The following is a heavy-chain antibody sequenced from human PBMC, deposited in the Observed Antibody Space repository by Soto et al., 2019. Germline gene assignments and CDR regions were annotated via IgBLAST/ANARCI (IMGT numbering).Heavy chain of an antibody. CDR1: GYTFTSYA. D-gene: IGHD3-22*01. V-gene: IGHV1-3*01. CDR2: INAGNGNT. CDR3: ARVDDTSEGYGMDV. Sequence: ASVKVSCKASGYTFTSYAMHWVRQAPGQRLEWMGWINAGNGNTKYSQKFQGRVTITRDTSASTAYMELSSLRSEDTAVYYCARVDDTSEGYGMDVWGQGTTVTV. J-gene: IGHJ6*02.